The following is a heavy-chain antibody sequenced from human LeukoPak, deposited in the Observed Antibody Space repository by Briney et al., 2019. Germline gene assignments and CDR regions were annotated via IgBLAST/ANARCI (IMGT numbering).Heavy chain of an antibody. J-gene: IGHJ4*02. CDR3: AKDRGMFLVGYLDY. V-gene: IGHV3-11*01. D-gene: IGHD2-15*01. Sequence: GGSLRLSCAASGFTFSDYYMTWIRQAPGKGLEWLAYISSTVSTIYYADSVKGRFTISRDNSKNTLYLQMNSLRAEDTAVYYCAKDRGMFLVGYLDYWGQGTLVTVSS. CDR2: ISSTVSTI. CDR1: GFTFSDYY.